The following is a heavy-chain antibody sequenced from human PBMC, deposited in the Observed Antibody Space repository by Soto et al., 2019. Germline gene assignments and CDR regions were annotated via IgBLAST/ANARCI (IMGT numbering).Heavy chain of an antibody. D-gene: IGHD1-26*01. J-gene: IGHJ4*02. Sequence: QVQLVESGGGVVQPGRSLRLSCAASGFTFSSYGMHWVRQAPGKGLEWVAVISYDGSNKYYADSVKGRFTISRDNSKNTLYLQMNSLRAEDTAVYYCAKDATYYFDYWGQGTLFTVSS. CDR2: ISYDGSNK. CDR1: GFTFSSYG. CDR3: AKDATYYFDY. V-gene: IGHV3-30*18.